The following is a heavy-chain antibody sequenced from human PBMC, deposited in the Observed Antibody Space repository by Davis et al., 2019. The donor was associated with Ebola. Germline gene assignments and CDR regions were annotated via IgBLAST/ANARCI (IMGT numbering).Heavy chain of an antibody. D-gene: IGHD3-16*02. CDR3: ARGGVLVNYDYVWGSYRSPI. V-gene: IGHV4-59*02. CDR2: ISNGGRT. Sequence: SETLSLTCSVSGGSVGSDYWSWIRQSPGKGLEWIAFISNGGRTIYNPSLRGRVTISIDTSKNQFSLEVRSVAAADSALYYCARGGVLVNYDYVWGSYRSPIWGQGTMVTVSS. J-gene: IGHJ3*02. CDR1: GGSVGSDY.